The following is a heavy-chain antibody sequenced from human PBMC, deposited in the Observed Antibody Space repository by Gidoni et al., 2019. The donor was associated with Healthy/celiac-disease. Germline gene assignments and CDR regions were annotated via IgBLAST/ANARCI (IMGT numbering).Heavy chain of an antibody. CDR2: ISISSSYI. D-gene: IGHD1-26*01. CDR3: ARDRPAGWGYAFDI. J-gene: IGHJ3*02. CDR1: GYTFSSYR. V-gene: IGHV3-21*01. Sequence: EVQLVESGGGLVKPGGYLRLSCAASGYTFSSYRMTWVRQAPGKGLEWVSSISISSSYIYYADSVKVRFTISRDNAKNSLYLQMNSLRAEDTAVYYCARDRPAGWGYAFDIWGQGTMVTVSS.